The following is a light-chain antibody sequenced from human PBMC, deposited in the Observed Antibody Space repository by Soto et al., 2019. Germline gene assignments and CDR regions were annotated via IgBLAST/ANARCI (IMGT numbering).Light chain of an antibody. V-gene: IGLV2-14*01. Sequence: QSVLTQPASVSGSPGQSITISCTGTSSDVGGYNYVSWYQQHPGKAPKLMIYEVSNRPSGVSNRFSGSKSGNTASPTISRPQAEDEADHYCSSYTSSSTLVFGTGTKVTVL. CDR2: EVS. CDR3: SSYTSSSTLV. J-gene: IGLJ1*01. CDR1: SSDVGGYNY.